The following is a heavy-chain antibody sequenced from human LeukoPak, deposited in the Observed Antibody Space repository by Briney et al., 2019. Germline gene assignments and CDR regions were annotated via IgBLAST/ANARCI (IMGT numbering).Heavy chain of an antibody. CDR3: ARVAMGYFDY. J-gene: IGHJ4*02. Sequence: GGSLRLSCAVSGFTVSDNHMSWVRQAPGKGLECVSVTYSGGNTYYADSVQGRFTISRDISKNTLYLQMNSLRNEDTAVYYCARVAMGYFDYWGRGALVTVSS. CDR2: TYSGGNT. CDR1: GFTVSDNH. D-gene: IGHD3-16*01. V-gene: IGHV3-66*01.